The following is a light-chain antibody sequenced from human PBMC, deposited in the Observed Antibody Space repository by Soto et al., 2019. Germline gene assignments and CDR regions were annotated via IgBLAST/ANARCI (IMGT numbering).Light chain of an antibody. Sequence: QSALTQPASVSGSPGQSITISCTGTNSDVGDYNFVSWYQQHPGKAPKLMIYDVSNRPSGVSNRFAGSKSGNTASLTISGLQAEDEADYYCNSYTSSSTLVFGGGTQLTVL. CDR2: DVS. CDR1: NSDVGDYNF. J-gene: IGLJ2*01. CDR3: NSYTSSSTLV. V-gene: IGLV2-14*01.